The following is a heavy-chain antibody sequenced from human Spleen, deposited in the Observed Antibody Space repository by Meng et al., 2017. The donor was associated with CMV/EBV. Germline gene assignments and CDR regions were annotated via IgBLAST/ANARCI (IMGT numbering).Heavy chain of an antibody. J-gene: IGHJ6*02. CDR1: GGSFSGYY. Sequence: LRLSCAVYGGSFSGYYWSWIRQPPGKGLEWIGEINLSGSTNYNPSRKTRVTRSVDTSKNQFSLKLSSGAAADTAVYYCASRLRAGGYYYGMDVWGQGTTVTVSS. D-gene: IGHD4-23*01. V-gene: IGHV4-34*01. CDR2: INLSGST. CDR3: ASRLRAGGYYYGMDV.